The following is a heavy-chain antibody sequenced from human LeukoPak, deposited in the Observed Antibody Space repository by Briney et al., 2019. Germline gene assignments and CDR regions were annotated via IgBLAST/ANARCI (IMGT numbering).Heavy chain of an antibody. Sequence: SETLSLTCTVSGGYICSYYWTWLRQPPGKGLEGVGYIYHSGSTYYNPSLKSRVTTSVDPTKNDFSLKLSSVTAADTAVYYCAREVVAAAGTVDYWGQGTLVIVSS. CDR2: IYHSGST. V-gene: IGHV4-59*01. D-gene: IGHD6-13*01. J-gene: IGHJ4*02. CDR1: GGYICSYY. CDR3: AREVVAAAGTVDY.